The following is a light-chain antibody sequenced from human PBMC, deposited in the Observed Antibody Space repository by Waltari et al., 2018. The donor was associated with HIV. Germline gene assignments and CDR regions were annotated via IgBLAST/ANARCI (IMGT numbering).Light chain of an antibody. V-gene: IGLV1-44*01. CDR3: ATWDDSLSGPV. CDR1: SSTLGTNT. CDR2: SNN. Sequence: QSVLTQAPSASGTPGQKVTISCSGSSSTLGTNTVNWYQQFPGTAPKLLIYSNNQRPSGVPDRFSGSKSGTSASLAISGLRSEDEAEYHCATWDDSLSGPVFGGGTQLTVL. J-gene: IGLJ2*01.